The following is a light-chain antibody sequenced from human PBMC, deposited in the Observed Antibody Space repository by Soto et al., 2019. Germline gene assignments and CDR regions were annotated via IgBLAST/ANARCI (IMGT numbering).Light chain of an antibody. J-gene: IGLJ1*01. CDR3: SSYTSSTTTEV. CDR2: DVS. CDR1: SSDVGRFDY. V-gene: IGLV2-14*03. Sequence: QSVLTQPSSVSGAPGQSIPIPCIGTSSDVGRFDYVSWYQQHPGKAPKLVIYDVSNRPSGVSNRFSGSKSGNTASLTIFGLQAEDEADYYCSSYTSSTTTEVFGTGTKVTVL.